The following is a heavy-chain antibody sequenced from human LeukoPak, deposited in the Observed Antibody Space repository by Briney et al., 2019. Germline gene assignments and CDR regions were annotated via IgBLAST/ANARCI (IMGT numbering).Heavy chain of an antibody. V-gene: IGHV1-18*01. CDR2: ISAYNGNT. CDR1: GYTFSSYG. J-gene: IGHJ4*02. Sequence: ASVKVYCKASGYTFSSYGMSWVRQAPGQGLEWMGWISAYNGNTNYAQKLQGRVTMTTDTSTSTAYMELRSLRSDDTAVYYCARDPGNYYDSSGYIDYWGQGTLVTVSS. CDR3: ARDPGNYYDSSGYIDY. D-gene: IGHD3-22*01.